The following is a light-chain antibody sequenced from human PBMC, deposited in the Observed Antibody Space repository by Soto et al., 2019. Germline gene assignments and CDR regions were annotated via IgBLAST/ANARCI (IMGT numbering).Light chain of an antibody. CDR2: DAS. J-gene: IGKJ4*01. V-gene: IGKV1-12*01. CDR3: QQDVSLSIT. Sequence: DIQMTQSPSSVSASVGDRVTINCRASQDISSRLAWYQQRPGRAPKLLIYDASSWQSGVPSRFSGSGSGTEFTLTIGGLQPEDFATYYCQQDVSLSITFGGGTKVEIK. CDR1: QDISSR.